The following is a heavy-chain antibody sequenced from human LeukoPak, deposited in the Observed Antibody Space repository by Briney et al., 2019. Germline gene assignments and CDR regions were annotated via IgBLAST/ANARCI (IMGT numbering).Heavy chain of an antibody. CDR2: IRQDGSQK. CDR3: ARARGYYYYMDV. D-gene: IGHD2-15*01. V-gene: IGHV3-7*04. Sequence: GGSLRLSCAASGFTFSSYWMSWVRQAPGKGLEWVATIRQDGSQKYYVDSVKGRFTISRDNAENSLYLQMNSLRAEDTAVYYCARARGYYYYMDVWGKGTTVTVSS. J-gene: IGHJ6*03. CDR1: GFTFSSYW.